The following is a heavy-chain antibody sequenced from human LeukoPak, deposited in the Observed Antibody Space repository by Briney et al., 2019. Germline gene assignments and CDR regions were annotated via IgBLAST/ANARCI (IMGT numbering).Heavy chain of an antibody. CDR1: GGSISSGSYY. Sequence: PSQTLSLTCTVSGGSISSGSYYWSWIRQPAGKGLEWIGRIYTSGGTNYNPSLQSRVTISVDTSKIQFSLKLSSVTAADTAVYYCARDNGDSYYYDYWGQGTLVTVSS. CDR3: ARDNGDSYYYDY. V-gene: IGHV4-61*02. D-gene: IGHD3-22*01. CDR2: IYTSGGT. J-gene: IGHJ4*02.